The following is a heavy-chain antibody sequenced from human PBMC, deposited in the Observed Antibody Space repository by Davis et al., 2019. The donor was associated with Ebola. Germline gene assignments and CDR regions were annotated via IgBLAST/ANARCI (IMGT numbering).Heavy chain of an antibody. CDR3: ARGVYGAFFDS. D-gene: IGHD4-17*01. CDR1: GASISSYY. Sequence: PSETLSLTCSVSGASISSYYWSWIRQSPGGLEWIGNIYYSGITNYNPSLKSRVTISVDTSKNQFSLKLRSVTAADTAVYYCARGVYGAFFDSWGQGALVTVSS. J-gene: IGHJ4*02. V-gene: IGHV4-59*01. CDR2: IYYSGIT.